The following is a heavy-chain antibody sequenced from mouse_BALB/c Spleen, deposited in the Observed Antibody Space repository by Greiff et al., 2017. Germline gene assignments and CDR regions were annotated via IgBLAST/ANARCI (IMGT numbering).Heavy chain of an antibody. D-gene: IGHD3-2*01. J-gene: IGHJ3*01. Sequence: QVQLQQPGAELVKPGASVKLSCKASGYTFTSYWMHWVKQRPGQGLEWIGEINPSNGRTNYNEKFKSKATLTVDKSSSTAYMQLSSLTSEDSAVYYCARNGGQLGRQEAYWGQGTLVTVSA. CDR1: GYTFTSYW. CDR2: INPSNGRT. CDR3: ARNGGQLGRQEAY. V-gene: IGHV1S81*02.